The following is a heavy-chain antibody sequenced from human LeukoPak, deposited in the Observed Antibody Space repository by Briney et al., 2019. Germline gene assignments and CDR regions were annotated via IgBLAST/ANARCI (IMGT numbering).Heavy chain of an antibody. CDR1: GFAFSTYW. CDR2: INQYESEK. D-gene: IGHD5-12*01. Sequence: HPGGSLRLSCAASGFAFSTYWVTWVRQAPGKGLEWVANINQYESEKYYVDSVKGRFTISRDNSKNTLYLQMNSLRAEDTAVYYCAKDLVATIDYWGQGTLVTVSS. V-gene: IGHV3-7*03. J-gene: IGHJ4*02. CDR3: AKDLVATIDY.